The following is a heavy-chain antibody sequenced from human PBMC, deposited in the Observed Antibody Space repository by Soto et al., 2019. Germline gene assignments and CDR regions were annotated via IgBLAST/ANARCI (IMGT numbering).Heavy chain of an antibody. V-gene: IGHV1-69*06. CDR2: IIPIFGTA. CDR3: ARSVVVPAAIPIRGYFDY. Sequence: SVKVSCKASGGTFSSYAISWVRQAPGQWLEWMGGIIPIFGTANYAQKFQGRVTITADKSTSTAYMELSSLRSEDTAVYYCARSVVVPAAIPIRGYFDYWGQGTLVTVSS. CDR1: GGTFSSYA. J-gene: IGHJ4*02. D-gene: IGHD2-2*02.